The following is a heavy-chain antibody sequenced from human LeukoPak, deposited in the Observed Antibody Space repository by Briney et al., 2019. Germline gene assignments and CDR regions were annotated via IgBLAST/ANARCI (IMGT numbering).Heavy chain of an antibody. Sequence: ASVKVSCKASGYTFTSYGISWVRRAPGQGLEWMGWISAYNGNTNYAQKLQGRVTMTTDTSTSTANMELGSLRSDDTAVYYCARILKRWLQSDYWGQGTLVTVSS. V-gene: IGHV1-18*01. D-gene: IGHD5-24*01. CDR2: ISAYNGNT. CDR1: GYTFTSYG. CDR3: ARILKRWLQSDY. J-gene: IGHJ4*02.